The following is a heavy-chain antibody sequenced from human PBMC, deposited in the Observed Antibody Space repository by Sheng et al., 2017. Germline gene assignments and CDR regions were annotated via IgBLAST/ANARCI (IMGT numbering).Heavy chain of an antibody. D-gene: IGHD3-22*01. Sequence: QVQLQQWGAGLLKPSETLSLTCAVYGGSFSGYYWSWIRQPPGKGLEWIGEINHSGSTNYNPSLKSRVTISVDTSKNQFSLKLSSVTAADTAVYYCAVTMIVVVAPGAFDIWGQGTMVTVSS. V-gene: IGHV4-34*01. J-gene: IGHJ3*02. CDR3: AVTMIVVVAPGAFDI. CDR2: INHSGST. CDR1: GGSFSGYY.